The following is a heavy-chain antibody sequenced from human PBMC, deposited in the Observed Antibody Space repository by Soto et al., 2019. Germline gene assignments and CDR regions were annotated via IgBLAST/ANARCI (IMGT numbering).Heavy chain of an antibody. V-gene: IGHV4-59*01. CDR2: LYYTGST. Sequence: PSETLSLTCAVYGGSFSGYYWSWIRQSPGKRLEWIGYLYYTGSTNYNPALKSRVTISLDTSKTQFSLKLGSVTAADTAVYYCARGGGYDFRSSQAPPIDVWGQGTTVTVSS. CDR1: GGSFSGYY. D-gene: IGHD3-3*01. CDR3: ARGGGYDFRSSQAPPIDV. J-gene: IGHJ6*02.